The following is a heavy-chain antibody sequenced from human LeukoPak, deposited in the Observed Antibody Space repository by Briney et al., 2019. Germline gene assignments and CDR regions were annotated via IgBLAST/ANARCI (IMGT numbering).Heavy chain of an antibody. D-gene: IGHD1-26*01. J-gene: IGHJ3*01. CDR2: INPSGGST. CDR1: GYSFTSYY. V-gene: IGHV1-46*01. CDR3: VRELPESDAFDL. Sequence: ASVKLSRTASGYSFTSYYMHWVRQGPGQGLGWMGIINPSGGSTSYAHKHQGRVTLTSDTSTSTVYLELSSLRSEDTAVYYCVRELPESDAFDLWGQGTMVTVSS.